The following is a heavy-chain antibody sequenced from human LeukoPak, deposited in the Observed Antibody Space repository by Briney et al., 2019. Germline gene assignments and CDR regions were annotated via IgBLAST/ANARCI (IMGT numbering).Heavy chain of an antibody. CDR2: INPNSGGT. J-gene: IGHJ4*02. CDR3: ARDKGGGDCYVGY. Sequence: ASVKVSCKASGYTLTGYYMHWVRQAPGQGLEWMGWINPNSGGTNYAQKFQGRVTMTRDTSISTAYMELSRLRSDDTAVYYCARDKGGGDCYVGYWGQGTLVTVSS. D-gene: IGHD2-21*02. V-gene: IGHV1-2*02. CDR1: GYTLTGYY.